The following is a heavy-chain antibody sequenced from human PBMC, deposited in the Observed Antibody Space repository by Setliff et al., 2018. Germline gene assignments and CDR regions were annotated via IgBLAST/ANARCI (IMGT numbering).Heavy chain of an antibody. CDR2: INSDGSST. CDR3: ARESSSWYYFDY. CDR1: GFTFSSYW. Sequence: AGGSLRLSCAASGFTFSSYWMHWVRQAPGKGLVWVSRINSDGSSTSYADSVKGRFTISRDNAKNTLYLQMNSLRAEDTAVYYCARESSSWYYFDYWGQGTLVTVSS. D-gene: IGHD6-13*01. J-gene: IGHJ4*02. V-gene: IGHV3-74*01.